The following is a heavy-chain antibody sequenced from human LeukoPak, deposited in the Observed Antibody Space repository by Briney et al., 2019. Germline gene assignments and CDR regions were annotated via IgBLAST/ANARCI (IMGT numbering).Heavy chain of an antibody. CDR2: ISSSSSFT. CDR3: ARDRYSSSWFDI. J-gene: IGHJ3*02. CDR1: GFTFSDHY. D-gene: IGHD6-13*01. Sequence: GGSLRLSCAASGFTFSDHYMSWIRQAPGKGLDWVSYISSSSSFTNYADSVKGRFTISRDNAKTSMYLQMNSLRAADTAVYYCARDRYSSSWFDIWGQGTKVTVSS. V-gene: IGHV3-11*05.